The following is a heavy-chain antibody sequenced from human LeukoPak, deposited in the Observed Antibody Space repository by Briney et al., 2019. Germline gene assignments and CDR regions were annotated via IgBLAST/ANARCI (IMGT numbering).Heavy chain of an antibody. D-gene: IGHD3-22*01. CDR2: IRYDGSNK. V-gene: IGHV3-30*02. CDR3: AFVYDSSGYYAFDI. Sequence: GGSLRLSCAASGFTFSSYGMHWVRQAPGKGLEWVAFIRYDGSNKYYADSVKGRFTISRDNSKNTLYLQMNSLRAEDTAVYYCAFVYDSSGYYAFDIWGQGTMVTVSS. CDR1: GFTFSSYG. J-gene: IGHJ3*02.